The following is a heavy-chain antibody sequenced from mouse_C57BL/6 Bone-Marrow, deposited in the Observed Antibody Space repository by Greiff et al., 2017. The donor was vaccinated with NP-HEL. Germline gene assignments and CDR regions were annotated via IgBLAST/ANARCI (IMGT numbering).Heavy chain of an antibody. V-gene: IGHV1-82*01. CDR1: GYAFSSSW. Sequence: QVQLQQSGPELVKPGASVKISCKASGYAFSSSWMNWVKQRPGKGLEWIGRIYPGDGDTNYNGKFKGKATLTADKSSSTAYMQLSSLTSEDSAVYFCARELTTVVATDDWGQGTTLTVSS. CDR2: IYPGDGDT. CDR3: ARELTTVVATDD. D-gene: IGHD1-1*01. J-gene: IGHJ2*01.